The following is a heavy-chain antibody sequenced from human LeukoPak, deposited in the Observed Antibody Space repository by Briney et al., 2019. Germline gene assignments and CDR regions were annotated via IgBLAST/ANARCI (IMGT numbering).Heavy chain of an antibody. V-gene: IGHV4-59*11. Sequence: PSETLSLTCTVSGGSSSSHYWSWVRQPPGQGLEWLAYIYDSGNTNYNPSLKSRLSISMDTSKNQFSLNLTSVTAADTAVYYCARGYSGSYQTQYFDYWGQGTLVTVSS. J-gene: IGHJ4*02. CDR2: IYDSGNT. CDR3: ARGYSGSYQTQYFDY. D-gene: IGHD1-26*01. CDR1: GGSSSSHY.